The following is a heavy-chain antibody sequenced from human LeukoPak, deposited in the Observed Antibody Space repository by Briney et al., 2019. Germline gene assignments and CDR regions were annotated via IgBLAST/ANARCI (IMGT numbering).Heavy chain of an antibody. CDR2: ISAYNGNT. CDR3: ARETITMVRGVTINWFDP. J-gene: IGHJ5*02. Sequence: ASVKVSCKASGYTFTSYGISWVRQAPGQGLEWMGWISAYNGNTNYAQKLQGRVTMTTDTSTSTAYMELRSLRSDDTAVYYCARETITMVRGVTINWFDPWGQGTLVTVSS. D-gene: IGHD3-10*01. CDR1: GYTFTSYG. V-gene: IGHV1-18*01.